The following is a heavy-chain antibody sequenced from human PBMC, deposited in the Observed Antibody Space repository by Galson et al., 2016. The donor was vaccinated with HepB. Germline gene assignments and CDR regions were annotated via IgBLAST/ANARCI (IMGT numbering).Heavy chain of an antibody. CDR3: ARGRGYTYGYGRYFDY. V-gene: IGHV4-30-4*01. Sequence: TLYLTCTVSAGSISSGDYYWSWIRQPPGKGLEWVGYIYYSGISYYMASLKSRATMSVDTSNNQFSLKLTSVTAADTAVYYCARGRGYTYGYGRYFDYWDQGTLVTVSS. J-gene: IGHJ4*02. CDR1: AGSISSGDYY. CDR2: IYYSGIS. D-gene: IGHD5-18*01.